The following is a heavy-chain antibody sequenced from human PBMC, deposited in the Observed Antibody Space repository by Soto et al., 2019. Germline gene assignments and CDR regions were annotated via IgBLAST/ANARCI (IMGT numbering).Heavy chain of an antibody. CDR2: IYPGDSDT. D-gene: IGHD1-1*01. J-gene: IGHJ4*02. Sequence: PGESLKISCKGSGYSFTSYWIAWVRQMPGKGLEWMGIIYPGDSDTRYSPSFQGQVTISADKSITTAYLQWSSQKASDTAIYFCARGGYNYHGGLDYWGQGTLVTVSS. CDR1: GYSFTSYW. CDR3: ARGGYNYHGGLDY. V-gene: IGHV5-51*01.